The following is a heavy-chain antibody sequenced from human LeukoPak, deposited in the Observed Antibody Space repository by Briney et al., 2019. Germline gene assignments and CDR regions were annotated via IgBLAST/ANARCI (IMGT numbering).Heavy chain of an antibody. V-gene: IGHV1-69*05. CDR1: GGTFSSYA. Sequence: GASVKVSCKASGGTFSSYAISWVRQAPGQGLVWMGGIIPIFGTANYAQKFQGRVTITTDESTSTAYMELSSLRSEDTAVYYCARHSGYDVRGYYYYYMDVWGKGTAVTVSS. D-gene: IGHD5-12*01. J-gene: IGHJ6*03. CDR3: ARHSGYDVRGYYYYYMDV. CDR2: IIPIFGTA.